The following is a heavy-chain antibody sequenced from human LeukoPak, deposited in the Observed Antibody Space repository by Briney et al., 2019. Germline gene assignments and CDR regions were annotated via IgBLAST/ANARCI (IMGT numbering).Heavy chain of an antibody. V-gene: IGHV3-74*01. CDR1: RFTFTTYW. Sequence: GGSLRLSCAASRFTFTTYWMHWVRQAPGKGLVWVSHINSDGSITSYADSVKGRFTISRDNAKNTLYLQMNSLRAEDTAVYYCARDAVDTANAVWGQGTTVTVSS. CDR2: INSDGSIT. D-gene: IGHD5-18*01. CDR3: ARDAVDTANAV. J-gene: IGHJ6*02.